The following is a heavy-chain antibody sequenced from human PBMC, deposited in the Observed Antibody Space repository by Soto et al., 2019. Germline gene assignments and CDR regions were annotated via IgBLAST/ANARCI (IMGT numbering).Heavy chain of an antibody. Sequence: ASWRVAFKAAGYTVTSYGIRWVRQAPGQGLEWMGWISAYNGNTNYAQKLQGRVTMTTDTSTSTAYMELRSLRSDDTAVYYCARDAAVGLFDYWGQGTLVTVSS. D-gene: IGHD1-26*01. V-gene: IGHV1-18*01. J-gene: IGHJ4*02. CDR2: ISAYNGNT. CDR1: GYTVTSYG. CDR3: ARDAAVGLFDY.